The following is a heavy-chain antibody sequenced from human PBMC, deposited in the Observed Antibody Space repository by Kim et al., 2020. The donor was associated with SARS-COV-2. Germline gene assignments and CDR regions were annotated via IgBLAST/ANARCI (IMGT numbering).Heavy chain of an antibody. D-gene: IGHD3-22*01. J-gene: IGHJ4*02. CDR3: ARHPPATLHYYDSSGYYSYFDY. Sequence: GGSLRLSCKGSGYSFTSYWISWVRQMPGKGLEWMGRIDPSDSYTNYSPSFQGHVTITADKSISTAYLQWSSLKASDTAMYYCARHPPATLHYYDSSGYYSYFDYWGQGTLVTVSS. V-gene: IGHV5-10-1*01. CDR1: GYSFTSYW. CDR2: IDPSDSYT.